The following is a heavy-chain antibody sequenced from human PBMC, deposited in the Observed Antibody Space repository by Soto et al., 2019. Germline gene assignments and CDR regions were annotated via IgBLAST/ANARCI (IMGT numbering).Heavy chain of an antibody. J-gene: IGHJ3*02. D-gene: IGHD3-22*01. V-gene: IGHV3-33*01. CDR3: ARDRDYYDNSGYALDI. CDR2: IWYDGGNE. Sequence: QVQLVESGGGVVQPGTSLRLSCAASGFSFSSYGMHWVRQAPGKGLEWVAVIWYDGGNEDYADSVKGRFAISRDNSKNTLYLQMNSLRADDTAVYYCARDRDYYDNSGYALDIWGQGTVVTVSS. CDR1: GFSFSSYG.